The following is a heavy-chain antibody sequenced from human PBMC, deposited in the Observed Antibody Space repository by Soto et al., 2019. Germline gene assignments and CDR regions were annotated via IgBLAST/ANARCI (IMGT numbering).Heavy chain of an antibody. CDR3: ASRARPDFYYMAV. D-gene: IGHD6-6*01. Sequence: EVQLAESGGGLAQPGGSLRLSCAASGFTLSGYAMDCVRQAPGKGLEYVSGISSNGVGTYYANSVQGRFTISRDNSKNTVYLQMGSLRPEDMDVYDCASRARPDFYYMAVWGKGTTVTVSS. J-gene: IGHJ6*03. CDR1: GFTLSGYA. V-gene: IGHV3-64*01. CDR2: ISSNGVGT.